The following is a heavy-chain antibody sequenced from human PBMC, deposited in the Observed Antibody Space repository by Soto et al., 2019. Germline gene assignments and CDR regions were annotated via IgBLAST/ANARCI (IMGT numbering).Heavy chain of an antibody. J-gene: IGHJ2*01. Sequence: GPEVKKPGASVKVSCKASGYTFTSYGISWVRQAPGQGLEWMGWISAYNGDTKYAQKLQGRVTMTTDTSTSTAYMELRSLRSDDTAVYYCARLGYCSGSSCDYYWYFDLWGRGTLVTVSS. D-gene: IGHD2-15*01. V-gene: IGHV1-18*01. CDR3: ARLGYCSGSSCDYYWYFDL. CDR1: GYTFTSYG. CDR2: ISAYNGDT.